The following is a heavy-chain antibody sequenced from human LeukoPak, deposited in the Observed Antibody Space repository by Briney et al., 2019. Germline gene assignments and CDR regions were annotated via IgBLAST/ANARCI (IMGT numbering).Heavy chain of an antibody. D-gene: IGHD4-17*01. CDR3: ARGLLDDYGDYGSWFDP. Sequence: PSETLSLTCAVYGGSFSGYYWSWIRQPPGKGLEWIGEINHSGSTNYNPSLKSRVTISVDTTKNQFSLKLSSVTAADTAVYYCARGLLDDYGDYGSWFDPWGQGTLVTVSS. V-gene: IGHV4-34*01. J-gene: IGHJ5*02. CDR1: GGSFSGYY. CDR2: INHSGST.